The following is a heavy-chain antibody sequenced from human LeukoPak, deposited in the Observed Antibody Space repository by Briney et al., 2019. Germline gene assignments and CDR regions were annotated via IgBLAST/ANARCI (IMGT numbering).Heavy chain of an antibody. J-gene: IGHJ6*02. D-gene: IGHD2-2*01. V-gene: IGHV3-21*04. CDR3: AADPIGSTYYYYGMDV. Sequence: GGSLRLSCAASGFTFSSYSMNWVRQAPGKGLEWVSSISSSSSYIYYADSVKGRFTISRDNAKNSLYLQMNSLRAEDTAVYYCAADPIGSTYYYYGMDVWGQGTTVTVSS. CDR1: GFTFSSYS. CDR2: ISSSSSYI.